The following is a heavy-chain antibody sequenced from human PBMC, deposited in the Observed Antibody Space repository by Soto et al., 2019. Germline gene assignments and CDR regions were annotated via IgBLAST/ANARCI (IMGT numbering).Heavy chain of an antibody. D-gene: IGHD6-19*01. Sequence: QVELVQSGAEVKKPGSSVKVSCKASGDTFTNYAITWVRQAPGQGLEWMGGIIPVFDTTNFAQSFQDRVTFTADDSTNTAYMELSSLRSEDTAIYYCARVRSITMAGPFDYRGQRSQVIVSS. CDR3: ARVRSITMAGPFDY. J-gene: IGHJ4*02. CDR1: GDTFTNYA. CDR2: IIPVFDTT. V-gene: IGHV1-69*01.